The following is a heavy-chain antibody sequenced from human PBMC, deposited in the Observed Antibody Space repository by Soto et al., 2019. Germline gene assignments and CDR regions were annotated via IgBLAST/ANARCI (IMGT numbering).Heavy chain of an antibody. J-gene: IGHJ3*01. CDR3: ARGGDGFDL. Sequence: PSETLSLTCTVSGGSISSGGYYWSWIRQHPGKGLEWIGYIFYSGTTYYSPSLKSRVTISVDTSENQFSLKLTSMTAADTAVYNCARGGDGFDLWGQGKMVTVSS. CDR2: IFYSGTT. V-gene: IGHV4-31*03. CDR1: GGSISSGGYY.